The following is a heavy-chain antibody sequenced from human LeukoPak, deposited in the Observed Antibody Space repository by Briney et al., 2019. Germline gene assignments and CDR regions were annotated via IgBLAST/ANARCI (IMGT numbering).Heavy chain of an antibody. CDR3: ARAGGSGSYYANYYYYYYMDV. V-gene: IGHV1-18*01. J-gene: IGHJ6*03. D-gene: IGHD3-10*01. CDR1: GYTFTGYG. CDR2: ISAYNGNT. Sequence: ASVKVSCKASGYTFTGYGISWVRQAPGQGLEWMGWISAYNGNTNYAQKLQGRVTMTTDTSTSTAYMELRSLRSDDTAVYYCARAGGSGSYYANYYYYYYMDVWGKGTTVTVSS.